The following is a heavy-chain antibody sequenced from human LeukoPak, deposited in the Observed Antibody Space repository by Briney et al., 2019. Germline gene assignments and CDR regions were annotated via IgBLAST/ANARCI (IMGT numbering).Heavy chain of an antibody. V-gene: IGHV3-11*01. CDR1: GFTFSDYY. D-gene: IGHD3-10*01. CDR3: ARILMVRGVIDWFDP. J-gene: IGHJ5*02. Sequence: PGGSLRLSCAASGFTFSDYYMSWIRQAPGKGLEWVSYISNSGSTIYYADSVKGRFTISRDNAKNSLYLQMSSLRAEDTAMYYCARILMVRGVIDWFDPWGQGTLVTVSS. CDR2: ISNSGSTI.